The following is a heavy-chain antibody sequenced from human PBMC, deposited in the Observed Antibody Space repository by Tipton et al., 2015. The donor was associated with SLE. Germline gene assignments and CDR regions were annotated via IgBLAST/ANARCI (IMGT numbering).Heavy chain of an antibody. CDR1: GFTFADYA. CDR2: ARVKAYGGTT. Sequence: SLRLSCTTSGFTFADYAMSWVRQAPGKGLEWVGVARVKAYGGTTEYAASVQGRFTISRDDPRSVAYLQMNSLKTEDTAVYYCVRDSAWNEKTDYWGQGTLVTVSS. J-gene: IGHJ4*02. V-gene: IGHV3-49*04. CDR3: VRDSAWNEKTDY. D-gene: IGHD1-1*01.